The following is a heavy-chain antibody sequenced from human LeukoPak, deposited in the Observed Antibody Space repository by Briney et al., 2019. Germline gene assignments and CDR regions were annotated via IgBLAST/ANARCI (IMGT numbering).Heavy chain of an antibody. V-gene: IGHV3-49*03. J-gene: IGHJ6*02. CDR3: SKYSSPSNFYYGMDV. D-gene: IGHD6-6*01. CDR2: IRSKAYGGTT. CDR1: GFTFGDYA. Sequence: GGSLRLSCTASGFTFGDYAMNWFRQAPGKGLEWVGFIRSKAYGGTTEYAASVKGRFTISRDDSKSIAYLQMNSLKTEDTAVYYCSKYSSPSNFYYGMDVWGQGTTVTVTS.